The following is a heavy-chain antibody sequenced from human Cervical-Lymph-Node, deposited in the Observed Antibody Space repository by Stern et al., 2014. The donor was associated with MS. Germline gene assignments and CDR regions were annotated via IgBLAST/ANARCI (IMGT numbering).Heavy chain of an antibody. CDR1: GGSTSRQY. V-gene: IGHV4-59*11. CDR2: LYNTDTT. D-gene: IGHD2-15*01. J-gene: IGHJ6*02. Sequence: QVQLQESGPRLVKPSETLYLTCSFSGGSTSRQYWNWIRQAPGKALEWIASLYNTDTTEYNPSLKSRVTISGDTSKNQFSLKLSAVTAADMAVYYCVRGVVSGGYYYGLDVWGRGTTVTVSS. CDR3: VRGVVSGGYYYGLDV.